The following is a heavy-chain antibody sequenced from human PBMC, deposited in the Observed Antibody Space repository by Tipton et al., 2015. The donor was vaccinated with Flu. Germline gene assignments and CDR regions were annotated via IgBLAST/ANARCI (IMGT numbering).Heavy chain of an antibody. Sequence: SLRLSCAASGFTFSSYGMHWVRQAPGKGLEWVAVIWYDGSNKYYADSVKGRFTISRDNSKNTLYLQMNSLRAEDTAVYCCAREGCSGGSRKFDYWGQGTLVTVSS. V-gene: IGHV3-33*01. CDR3: AREGCSGGSRKFDY. CDR1: GFTFSSYG. J-gene: IGHJ4*02. D-gene: IGHD2-15*01. CDR2: IWYDGSNK.